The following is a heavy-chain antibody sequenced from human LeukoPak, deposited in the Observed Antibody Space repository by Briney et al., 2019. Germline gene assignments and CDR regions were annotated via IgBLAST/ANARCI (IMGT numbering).Heavy chain of an antibody. CDR2: ISSSSSYI. CDR1: GSTFSSYS. Sequence: GGSLRLSCAASGSTFSSYSMNWVRQAPGKGLEWVSSISSSSSYIYYADSVKGRFTISRDNAKNSLYLQMNSLRAEDTAVYYCARAGDVVPAAYDYWGQGTLVTVSS. J-gene: IGHJ4*02. V-gene: IGHV3-21*01. CDR3: ARAGDVVPAAYDY. D-gene: IGHD2-2*01.